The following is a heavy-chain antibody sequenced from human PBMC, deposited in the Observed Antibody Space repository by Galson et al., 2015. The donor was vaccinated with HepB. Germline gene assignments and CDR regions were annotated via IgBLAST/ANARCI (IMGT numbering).Heavy chain of an antibody. Sequence: SVKVSCKASGGTFSSYAISWVRQAPGQGLEWMGGIIPIFGTANYAQKFQGRVTITADESTSTAYMELSSLRSEDTAVYYCARVSSSTSRLNALDYWGQGTLVTVSS. J-gene: IGHJ4*02. D-gene: IGHD2-2*01. CDR2: IIPIFGTA. CDR1: GGTFSSYA. V-gene: IGHV1-69*13. CDR3: ARVSSSTSRLNALDY.